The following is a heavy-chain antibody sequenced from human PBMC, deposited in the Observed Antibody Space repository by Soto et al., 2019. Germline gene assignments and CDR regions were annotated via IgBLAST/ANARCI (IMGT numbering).Heavy chain of an antibody. D-gene: IGHD3-22*01. CDR3: ARCSYLVVSTSFDY. J-gene: IGHJ4*02. CDR2: IKQDGSEK. Sequence: GGSLRLSCAASGFTFSSYWMSWVRQAPGKGLEWVANIKQDGSEKYYVDSVKGRFTISRDNAKNSLYLQMNSLRAEDTAVYSGARCSYLVVSTSFDYWGQGTLVTVSS. V-gene: IGHV3-7*01. CDR1: GFTFSSYW.